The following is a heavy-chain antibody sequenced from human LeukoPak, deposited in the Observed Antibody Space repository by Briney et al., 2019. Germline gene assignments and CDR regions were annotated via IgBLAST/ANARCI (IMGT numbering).Heavy chain of an antibody. J-gene: IGHJ4*02. D-gene: IGHD3-16*02. V-gene: IGHV3-30*02. CDR2: IRYDGSNK. CDR1: GFTFSSYG. Sequence: GRSLRLSCAASGFTFSSYGMHWVRQAPGKGLEGVAFIRYDGSNKYYADSVKGRFTISRDNSKNTLYLQMNSLRAEDTAVYYCAKILYDYVWGSYRYPDYWGQGTLVTVSS. CDR3: AKILYDYVWGSYRYPDY.